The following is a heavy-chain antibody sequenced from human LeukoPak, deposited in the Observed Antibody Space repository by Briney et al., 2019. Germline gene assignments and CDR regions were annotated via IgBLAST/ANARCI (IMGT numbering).Heavy chain of an antibody. CDR2: IYPGDYDT. CDR1: GYSFTSYW. V-gene: IGHV5-51*01. D-gene: IGHD3-9*01. Sequence: GESLKISCKGSGYSFTSYWFGWVRQMPAKGLEWMGIIYPGDYDTRYSPSLQGQVTISADKSISTAYLQWSSLKASDTAMYYCARQSGYDILTGYYISPYFDYWGQGTLVTVSS. CDR3: ARQSGYDILTGYYISPYFDY. J-gene: IGHJ4*02.